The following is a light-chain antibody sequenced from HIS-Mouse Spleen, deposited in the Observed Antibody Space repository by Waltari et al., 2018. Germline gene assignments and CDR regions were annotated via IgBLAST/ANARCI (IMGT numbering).Light chain of an antibody. J-gene: IGLJ2*01. Sequence: QSALTQPASVSGSPGQSITISCTGTSSDVGSYNLVSWYQQHPGKAPKRMIYEGSKRPSGVSNRFSGSKSGNTASLTISGLKAEDEADYYCCSYAGSSTFEVFGGGTKLTDL. CDR1: SSDVGSYNL. CDR3: CSYAGSSTFEV. V-gene: IGLV2-23*03. CDR2: EGS.